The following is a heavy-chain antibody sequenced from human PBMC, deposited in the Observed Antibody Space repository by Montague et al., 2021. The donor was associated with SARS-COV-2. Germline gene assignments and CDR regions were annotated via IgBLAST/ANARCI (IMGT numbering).Heavy chain of an antibody. J-gene: IGHJ5*02. D-gene: IGHD6-19*01. CDR2: ISSSGSTI. Sequence: SLRLSCAASGFTFSDYYMSWIRQAPGKGLEWVSYISSSGSTIYXXXSXXXRFTISRDNAKNSLYLQMNSLRAEDTAVYYCARGIAVAGWGNWFDPWGQGTLVTVSS. CDR3: ARGIAVAGWGNWFDP. V-gene: IGHV3-11*01. CDR1: GFTFSDYY.